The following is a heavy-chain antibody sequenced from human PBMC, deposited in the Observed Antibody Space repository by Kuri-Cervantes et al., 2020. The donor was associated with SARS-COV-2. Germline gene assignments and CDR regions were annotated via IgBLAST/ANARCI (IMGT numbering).Heavy chain of an antibody. J-gene: IGHJ6*03. CDR3: ARAGYSSSWDYYYYYYMDV. V-gene: IGHV4-59*01. D-gene: IGHD6-13*01. Sequence: SETLSLTCTVSGGSISSYYWSWIRQPPGKGLEWIGYIYYSGSTNYNPSLKSRVTISVDTSKNHFSLKLSSVTAADTAVYYCARAGYSSSWDYYYYYYMDVWGKGTTVTVSS. CDR1: GGSISSYY. CDR2: IYYSGST.